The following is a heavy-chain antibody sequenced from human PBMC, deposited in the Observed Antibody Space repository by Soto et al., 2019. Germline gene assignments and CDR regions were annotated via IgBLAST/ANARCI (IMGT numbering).Heavy chain of an antibody. V-gene: IGHV3-30*18. CDR1: GFTFSSYV. CDR2: ISYDGSNK. CDR3: AKGCLGVAANRMDV. D-gene: IGHD3-16*01. J-gene: IGHJ6*02. Sequence: GGSLRLSCAASGFTFSSYVMHWVRQAPGKGLEWVAVISYDGSNKYYADSVKGRFTISRDNSKNTLYLQMNSLRADDTAVYYCAKGCLGVAANRMDVWGQGTTVTVSS.